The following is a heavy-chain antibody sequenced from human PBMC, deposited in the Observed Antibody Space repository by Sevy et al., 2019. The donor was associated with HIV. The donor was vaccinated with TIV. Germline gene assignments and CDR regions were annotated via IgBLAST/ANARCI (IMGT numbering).Heavy chain of an antibody. Sequence: GGSLSLSCAASGFTFSSYSMNWVRQAPGKGLEWVSSISSSSSYIYYADSVKGRFTISRDNAKNSLYLQMNSLRAEDTAVYYCARDHNGASAFDIWGQGTMVTVSS. CDR2: ISSSSSYI. V-gene: IGHV3-21*01. J-gene: IGHJ3*02. CDR3: ARDHNGASAFDI. CDR1: GFTFSSYS. D-gene: IGHD2-8*01.